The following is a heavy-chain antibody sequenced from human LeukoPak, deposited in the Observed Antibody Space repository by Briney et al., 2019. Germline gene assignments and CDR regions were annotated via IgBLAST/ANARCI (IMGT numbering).Heavy chain of an antibody. CDR3: ARTDAAALFYFDY. J-gene: IGHJ4*02. Sequence: TLXLTCAXSGGSISSSNWWSWVRPPPGKGLEWIGEIYHSGSTNYNPSLKSRVTISVDKSKNQFSLKLSSVTAADTTVYYCARTDAAALFYFDYWGQGTLVTVSS. CDR1: GGSISSSNW. CDR2: IYHSGST. V-gene: IGHV4-4*02. D-gene: IGHD6-13*01.